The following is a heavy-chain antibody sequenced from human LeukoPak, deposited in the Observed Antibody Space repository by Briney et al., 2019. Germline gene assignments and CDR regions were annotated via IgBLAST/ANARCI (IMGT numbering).Heavy chain of an antibody. CDR2: IKPSSGDT. V-gene: IGHV1-2*02. J-gene: IGHJ5*02. CDR1: GYSFTAYY. D-gene: IGHD4-11*01. CDR3: ARDGHNRYEYHDYFDP. Sequence: ASVKVCCKTSGYSFTAYYMHWVRQAPGQGLEWMGWIKPSSGDTKYAQKFQGRVTMTTDTSTGTAYMELNGLRSDDTATYFCARDGHNRYEYHDYFDPWGQGTLVTVSS.